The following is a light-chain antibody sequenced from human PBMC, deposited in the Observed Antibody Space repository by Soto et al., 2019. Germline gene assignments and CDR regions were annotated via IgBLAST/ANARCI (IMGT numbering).Light chain of an antibody. Sequence: DIQMTQSPSTLSASVGDRVTITCRASQSISSWLAWYQQKPGKAPKLLIYKASSLESGVPSRFSGSGSGTEFTLTISSRQPDDFATYYCQQYNSYSTFGQGTKVEIE. CDR2: KAS. V-gene: IGKV1-5*03. J-gene: IGKJ1*01. CDR1: QSISSW. CDR3: QQYNSYST.